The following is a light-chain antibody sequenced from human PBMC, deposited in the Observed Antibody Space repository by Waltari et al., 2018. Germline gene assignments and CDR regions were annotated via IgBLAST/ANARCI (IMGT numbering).Light chain of an antibody. CDR1: QDISNY. V-gene: IGKV1-33*01. CDR3: QQYDNLPYT. CDR2: DAS. Sequence: DIQMTQSPPSLTAFVGDRVTITCQASQDISNYLSWYQRKPGKAPEVLIYDASNLERGVTSRFSGGGSGKHFTFTISSLQPEDIGTYYYQQYDNLPYTFGRGTKVEV. J-gene: IGKJ2*01.